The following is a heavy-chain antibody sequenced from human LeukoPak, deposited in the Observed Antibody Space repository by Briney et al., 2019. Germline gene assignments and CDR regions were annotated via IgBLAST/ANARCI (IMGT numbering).Heavy chain of an antibody. CDR1: GGSISSGGYY. Sequence: PSQTLSLTCTVSGGSISSGGYYWSWIRQPPGKGLEWIGYIYHSGSTYYNPSLKSRVTISVDRSKNQFSLKLSSVTAADTAVYYCAREGPEYFDLWGRGTLVTVSS. J-gene: IGHJ2*01. CDR2: IYHSGST. CDR3: AREGPEYFDL. V-gene: IGHV4-30-2*01.